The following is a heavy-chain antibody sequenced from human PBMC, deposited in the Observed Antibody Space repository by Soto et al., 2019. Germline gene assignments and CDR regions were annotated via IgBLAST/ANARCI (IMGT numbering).Heavy chain of an antibody. J-gene: IGHJ4*02. CDR1: GFTFSSYG. Sequence: QVQLVESGGGVVQPGRSLRLSCAASGFTFSSYGMHWVRQAPGKGLEWVALIWYDGSNKNYEDSVKGRFTISRDDSKNTLYLQMNSLRAEDTAVYYCARDAYLGSGSYAYWGQGTLVTVSS. CDR3: ARDAYLGSGSYAY. CDR2: IWYDGSNK. V-gene: IGHV3-33*01. D-gene: IGHD3-10*01.